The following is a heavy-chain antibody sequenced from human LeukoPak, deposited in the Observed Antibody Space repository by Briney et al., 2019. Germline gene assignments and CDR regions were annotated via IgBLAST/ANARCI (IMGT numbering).Heavy chain of an antibody. CDR3: AAGVIVPI. J-gene: IGHJ4*02. CDR2: ISWNSGSI. Sequence: GVSLRLSCAASGFTFDDYAMHWVRQAPGKGLEWVSGISWNSGSIGYADSVKGRFTISRDNAKNSLYLQMNSLRAEDTALYYCAAGVIVPIWGQGTLVTVSS. CDR1: GFTFDDYA. D-gene: IGHD3-16*02. V-gene: IGHV3-9*01.